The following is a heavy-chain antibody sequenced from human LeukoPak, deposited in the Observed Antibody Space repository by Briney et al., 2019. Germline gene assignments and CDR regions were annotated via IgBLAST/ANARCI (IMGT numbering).Heavy chain of an antibody. Sequence: PGGSLRLSCAASGFTFSSYAMSWVRQAPGKGLEWVSAISGSGGSTYYADSVKGRFTISRDNSKNTLYLQMNSLRAEDTAVYYCAKDLGSGGYYCYYYGMDVWGQGTTVTVSS. J-gene: IGHJ6*02. CDR3: AKDLGSGGYYCYYYGMDV. CDR2: ISGSGGST. D-gene: IGHD6-19*01. CDR1: GFTFSSYA. V-gene: IGHV3-23*01.